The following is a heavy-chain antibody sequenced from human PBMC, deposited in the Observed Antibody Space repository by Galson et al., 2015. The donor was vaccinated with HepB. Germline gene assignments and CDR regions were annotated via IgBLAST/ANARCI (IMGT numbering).Heavy chain of an antibody. V-gene: IGHV5-10-1*01. J-gene: IGHJ4*02. D-gene: IGHD5-18*01. Sequence: QSGAEVKKPGESLRISCKASGYSFTGYWIGWVRQMPGKGLEWMGTIDPTDSSTNYSPSFQGRVTIAADKSISTAYLQWNRLRASDTAIYYCARNLYTYGFFNYWGQGSLVTVSS. CDR1: GYSFTGYW. CDR2: IDPTDSST. CDR3: ARNLYTYGFFNY.